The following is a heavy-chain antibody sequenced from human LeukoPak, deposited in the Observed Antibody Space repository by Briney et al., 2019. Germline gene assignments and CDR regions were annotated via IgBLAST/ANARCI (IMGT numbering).Heavy chain of an antibody. Sequence: GSLRLSCAASGFSLSRYWMSWVRQAPGKGLEWIGSIYYSGSTYYNPSLKSRVTISVDTSKNQFSLKLSSVTAADTAVYYCARDQGGYYYDSSGYFPWGQGTLVTVSS. J-gene: IGHJ5*02. CDR2: IYYSGST. D-gene: IGHD3-22*01. CDR3: ARDQGGYYYDSSGYFP. V-gene: IGHV4-39*07. CDR1: GFSLSRYW.